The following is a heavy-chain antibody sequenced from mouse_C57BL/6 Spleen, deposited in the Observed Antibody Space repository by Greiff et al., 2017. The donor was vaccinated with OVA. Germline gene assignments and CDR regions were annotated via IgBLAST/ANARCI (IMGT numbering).Heavy chain of an antibody. Sequence: QVHVKQSGPGLVQPSQSLSITCTVSGFSLTSYGVHWVRQSPGKGLEWLGVIWSGGSTDYNAAFISRLSISKDNSKSQVFFKMNSLQADDTAIYYCARNYDYDAPYAMDYWGQGTSVTVSS. CDR3: ARNYDYDAPYAMDY. CDR2: IWSGGST. V-gene: IGHV2-2*01. CDR1: GFSLTSYG. J-gene: IGHJ4*01. D-gene: IGHD2-4*01.